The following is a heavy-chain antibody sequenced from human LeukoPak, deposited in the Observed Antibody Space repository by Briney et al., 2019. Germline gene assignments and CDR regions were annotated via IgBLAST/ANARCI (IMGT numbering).Heavy chain of an antibody. V-gene: IGHV1-69*04. CDR3: ARDEVVPAATYYFDY. CDR1: GGTFSSYA. CDR2: IIPILGIA. D-gene: IGHD2-2*01. J-gene: IGHJ4*02. Sequence: SVKVSCKASGGTFSSYAISWVRQAPGQGLEWMGRIIPILGIANYAQKFQGRVTITADKSTSTAYMELSSLRSEDTAVYYCARDEVVPAATYYFDYWGQGTLVTVSS.